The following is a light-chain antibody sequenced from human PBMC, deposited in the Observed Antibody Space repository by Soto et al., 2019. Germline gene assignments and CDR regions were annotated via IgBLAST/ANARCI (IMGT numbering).Light chain of an antibody. Sequence: DIQMTQSPSSVSASVGDRVTITCRASQDISSWLAWYQQKPGEAPNLLIYAASSLQSGVPSRFGGSGSGTDFTLTINSLQPEDFATYYSQQTNHFPWTFGQGTKVEIK. V-gene: IGKV1-12*01. CDR3: QQTNHFPWT. CDR1: QDISSW. J-gene: IGKJ1*01. CDR2: AAS.